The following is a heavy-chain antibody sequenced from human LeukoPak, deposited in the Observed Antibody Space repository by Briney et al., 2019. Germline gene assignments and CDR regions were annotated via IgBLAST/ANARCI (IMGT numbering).Heavy chain of an antibody. D-gene: IGHD6-13*01. CDR1: GFTFSSYA. CDR3: AKQAAAGLFFFDY. V-gene: IGHV3-23*01. CDR2: ISGSGGST. J-gene: IGHJ4*02. Sequence: GGSLRLSCAASGFTFSSYAMSWVRQAPGKGLEWVSAISGSGGSTYYTDSVKGRITISRDNSKNTLYLQMNSLRAEDTAVYYCAKQAAAGLFFFDYWGQGTLVTVSS.